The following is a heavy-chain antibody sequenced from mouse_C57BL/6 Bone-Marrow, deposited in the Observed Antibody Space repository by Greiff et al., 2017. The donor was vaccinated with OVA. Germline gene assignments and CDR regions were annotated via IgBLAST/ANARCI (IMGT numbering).Heavy chain of an antibody. D-gene: IGHD1-1*01. J-gene: IGHJ2*01. CDR2: INPNNGGT. Sequence: VQLQQSGPELVKPGASVKISCKASGYTFTDYYMNWVKQSHGKSLEWIGDINPNNGGTSYNQKFKGKATLTVDKSSSTAYMELRSLTSEDSAVYYCARSYVGNYWGQGTTLTVSS. V-gene: IGHV1-26*01. CDR1: GYTFTDYY. CDR3: ARSYVGNY.